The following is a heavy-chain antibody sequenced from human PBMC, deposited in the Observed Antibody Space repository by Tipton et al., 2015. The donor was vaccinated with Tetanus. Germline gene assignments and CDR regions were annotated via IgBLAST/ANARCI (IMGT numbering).Heavy chain of an antibody. CDR2: IWYDGSNK. J-gene: IGHJ6*02. CDR1: GFTFSSYG. D-gene: IGHD6-19*01. CDR3: ARDPGSGLIYYYYGMDV. V-gene: IGHV3-33*01. Sequence: SLRLSCAASGFTFSSYGMHWVRQAPGKGLEWVAVIWYDGSNKYYADSVKGRFTISRDNSKNTLYLQMNSLRAEDTAVYYCARDPGSGLIYYYYGMDVWGQGTTVTVSS.